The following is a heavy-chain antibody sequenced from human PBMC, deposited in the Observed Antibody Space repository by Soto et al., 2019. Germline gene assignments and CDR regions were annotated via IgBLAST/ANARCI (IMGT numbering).Heavy chain of an antibody. CDR2: INAGNGNT. CDR3: ARPAYSGYDLGAFDI. Sequence: ASVKVSCKASGYTFTSYAMHWVRQAPGQRLEWMGWINAGNGNTKYSQKFQGSVTITRDTSASTAYMELSSLRSEDTAVYYCARPAYSGYDLGAFDIWGQGTMVTVSS. CDR1: GYTFTSYA. V-gene: IGHV1-3*01. J-gene: IGHJ3*02. D-gene: IGHD5-12*01.